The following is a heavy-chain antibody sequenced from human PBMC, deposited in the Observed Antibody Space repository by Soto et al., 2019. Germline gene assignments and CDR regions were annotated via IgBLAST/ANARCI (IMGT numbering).Heavy chain of an antibody. CDR2: LYDVDGS. V-gene: IGHV3-53*01. CDR1: GLTVSGKKY. D-gene: IGHD1-1*01. J-gene: IGHJ3*01. Sequence: DVQLVESGGGLIQPGESLRLSCAAFGLTVSGKKYVAWVRQAPGQGLEWVSALYDVDGSFYADSVKGRFTTSSDSSKTTVYLQMNGLRPDDTAGYYCASWHEREHAYDVWGQGTTVTVSS. CDR3: ASWHEREHAYDV.